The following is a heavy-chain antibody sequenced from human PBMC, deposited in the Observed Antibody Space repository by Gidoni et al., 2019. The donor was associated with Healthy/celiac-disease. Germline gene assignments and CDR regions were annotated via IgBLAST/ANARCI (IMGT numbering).Heavy chain of an antibody. D-gene: IGHD3-10*01. CDR3: AARVGHYYGSGTRAVYYYMDV. V-gene: IGHV4-34*01. CDR2: INHSGST. Sequence: QVQLQQWGAGLLKPAETLSLTGAVDGGYFSGYYWSWIRQPPGKGLEWIGEINHSGSTNYNPSLKSRVTISVDTSKNQFSLKLSSVTAADTAVYYCAARVGHYYGSGTRAVYYYMDVWGKGTTVTVSS. J-gene: IGHJ6*03. CDR1: GGYFSGYY.